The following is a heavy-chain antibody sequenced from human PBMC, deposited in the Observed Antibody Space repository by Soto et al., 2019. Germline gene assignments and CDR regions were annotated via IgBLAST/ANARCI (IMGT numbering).Heavy chain of an antibody. CDR2: IFSNDEK. D-gene: IGHD3-10*01. Sequence: QVTLKESGPVLVKPTETLTLTCTVSGFSLSNARMGVSWIRQPPGKALEWLAHIFSNDEKSYSTSLKSRLTISKXXSXSXXVLTMTNMDPVDTATYYCARINMVRGVIPLWWFDPWGQGTLVTVSS. CDR3: ARINMVRGVIPLWWFDP. CDR1: GFSLSNARMG. V-gene: IGHV2-26*01. J-gene: IGHJ5*02.